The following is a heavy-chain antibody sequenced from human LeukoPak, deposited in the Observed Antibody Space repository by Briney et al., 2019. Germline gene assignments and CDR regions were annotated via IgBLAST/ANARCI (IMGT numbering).Heavy chain of an antibody. D-gene: IGHD1-26*01. J-gene: IGHJ5*02. CDR1: GFTFSSYS. Sequence: GRSLRLSCAAAGFTFSSYSMNCVSQAAGKWLEWVSSISSGSTWIYYADSLKGRFTISRDNAKNSLYLQMNSLRVEDTAVYYCARDAGGRTQREGWFDPWGQGTLVTVSS. CDR2: ISSGSTWI. CDR3: ARDAGGRTQREGWFDP. V-gene: IGHV3-21*01.